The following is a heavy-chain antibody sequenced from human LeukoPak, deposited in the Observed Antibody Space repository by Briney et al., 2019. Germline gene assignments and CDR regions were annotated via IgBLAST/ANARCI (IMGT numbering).Heavy chain of an antibody. D-gene: IGHD3-9*01. Sequence: PGGSLRLSCAASGFTFSSYSMNWVRQAPGKGLEWVSSISSSSSYIYYADSAKGRFTISRDNAKNSLYLQMNSLRAEDTAVYYCVFSGDILTGTDSNFDYWGQGTLVTVSS. CDR2: ISSSSSYI. J-gene: IGHJ4*02. CDR3: VFSGDILTGTDSNFDY. V-gene: IGHV3-21*01. CDR1: GFTFSSYS.